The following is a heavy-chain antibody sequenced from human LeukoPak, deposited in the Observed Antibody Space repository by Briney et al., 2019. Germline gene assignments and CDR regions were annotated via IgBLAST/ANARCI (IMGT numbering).Heavy chain of an antibody. Sequence: PGGSLRLSCTASGFTFSGYSMNWVRQAPGKGLEWVSYISASSGTIYYADSVKGRFTISRDNAKNSLYLQMNSLRAEDTAVYYCARDPGVRWFDPWGQGTLVTVSS. CDR1: GFTFSGYS. J-gene: IGHJ5*02. CDR3: ARDPGVRWFDP. CDR2: ISASSGTI. D-gene: IGHD2-21*01. V-gene: IGHV3-48*04.